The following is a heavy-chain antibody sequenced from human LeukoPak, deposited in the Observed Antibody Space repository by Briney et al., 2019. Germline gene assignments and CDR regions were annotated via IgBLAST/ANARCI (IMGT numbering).Heavy chain of an antibody. CDR1: GGIFSIYA. V-gene: IGHV1-69*05. D-gene: IGHD3-10*01. J-gene: IGHJ4*02. CDR2: IILIFGTA. CDR3: SRAEYYYCLGSYYNELEDY. Sequence: AVKVSCKASGGIFSIYAISWVRQAPGQGLEWMGRIILIFGTANYAQKFQGRVTITTDESTSTAYMELSSLRSEVTAVYYCSRAEYYYCLGSYYNELEDYWGQGTLVTVSS.